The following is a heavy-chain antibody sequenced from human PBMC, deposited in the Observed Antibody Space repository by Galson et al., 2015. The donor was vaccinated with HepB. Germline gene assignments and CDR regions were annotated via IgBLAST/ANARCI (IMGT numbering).Heavy chain of an antibody. J-gene: IGHJ4*02. D-gene: IGHD2-15*01. CDR3: ARDQVGVVAATAGFDY. Sequence: SVKVSCKASGYTFTSYGISWVRQAPGQGLEWMGWISAYNGNTNYAQKLQGRVTMTTDTSTSTAYMELRSLRSDDTAVYYCARDQVGVVAATAGFDYWGQGTLVTVSS. V-gene: IGHV1-18*04. CDR2: ISAYNGNT. CDR1: GYTFTSYG.